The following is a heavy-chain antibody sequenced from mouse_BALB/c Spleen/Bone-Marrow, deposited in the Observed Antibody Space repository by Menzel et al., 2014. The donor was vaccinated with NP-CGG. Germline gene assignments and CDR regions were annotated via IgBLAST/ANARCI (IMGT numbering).Heavy chain of an antibody. CDR2: IYPGNGYS. CDR3: LFGGYAMDY. Sequence: QVQLQQSGPKLVKPGASVKISCKASDYTFTDYYINWVKQKPGQGLEWIGWIYPGNGYSKYNGKFKGKATLTVDTSSSTASMQLSSLTSEDTAVCFCLFGGYAMDYWGQGTSVTVSS. CDR1: DYTFTDYY. J-gene: IGHJ4*01. V-gene: IGHV1-84*02. D-gene: IGHD1-1*02.